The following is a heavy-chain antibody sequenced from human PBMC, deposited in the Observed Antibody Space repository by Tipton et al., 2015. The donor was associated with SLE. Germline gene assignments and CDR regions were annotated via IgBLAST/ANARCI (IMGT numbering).Heavy chain of an antibody. V-gene: IGHV5-10-1*01. J-gene: IGHJ6*02. CDR2: IDPSDSYT. CDR3: ARGVAVAGNYYYYYGMDV. CDR1: GYSFTSYW. Sequence: QSGPEVKKPGESLRISCKGSGYSFTSYWISWVRQMPGKGLEWMGRIDPSDSYTNYSPSFQGHVTISADKSISTAYLQWSSLKASDTAMYYCARGVAVAGNYYYYYGMDVWGQGTTVTVSS. D-gene: IGHD6-19*01.